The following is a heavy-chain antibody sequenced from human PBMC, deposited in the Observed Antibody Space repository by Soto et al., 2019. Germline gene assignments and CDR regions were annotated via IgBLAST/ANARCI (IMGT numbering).Heavy chain of an antibody. Sequence: SVKVSCKASGGTFSSYAISWVRQAPGQGLEWMGGIIPIFGTANYAQKFQGRVTITADESTSTAYMELSSLRSEDTAVYYCARGGTYCSGGSCYIYWFDPWGQGTLVTVSS. D-gene: IGHD2-15*01. CDR2: IIPIFGTA. J-gene: IGHJ5*02. CDR1: GGTFSSYA. V-gene: IGHV1-69*13. CDR3: ARGGTYCSGGSCYIYWFDP.